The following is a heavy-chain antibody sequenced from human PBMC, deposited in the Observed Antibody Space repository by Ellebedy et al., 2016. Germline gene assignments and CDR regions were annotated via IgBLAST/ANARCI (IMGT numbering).Heavy chain of an antibody. CDR3: ARWDSSGWYYLDY. J-gene: IGHJ4*02. CDR1: GFTLSNHW. Sequence: GGSLRLXXAASGFTLSNHWMHWVRQAPGKGLEYVSAISSNGGSTYYANSVKGRFTISRDKSKNTLYLQMGSLRAEDTAVYYCARWDSSGWYYLDYWGQGTLVTVSS. D-gene: IGHD6-19*01. CDR2: ISSNGGST. V-gene: IGHV3-64*01.